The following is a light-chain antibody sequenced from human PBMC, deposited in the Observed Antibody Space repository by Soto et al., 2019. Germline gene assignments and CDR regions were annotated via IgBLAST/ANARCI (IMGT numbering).Light chain of an antibody. CDR3: QQYDSSSWT. Sequence: PGKRVTLSCRATQRVGNSYLAWYQQKPGQAPRLLIYDASTRATGIPARFSGSGSGTDFTLTISSLQPDDSAVYYCQQYDSSSWTFGQATKVDIK. J-gene: IGKJ1*01. V-gene: IGKV3-20*01. CDR2: DAS. CDR1: QRVGNSY.